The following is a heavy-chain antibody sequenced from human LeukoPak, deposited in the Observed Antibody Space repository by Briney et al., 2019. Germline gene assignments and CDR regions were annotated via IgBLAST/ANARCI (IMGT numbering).Heavy chain of an antibody. J-gene: IGHJ3*02. V-gene: IGHV3-23*01. Sequence: GGSLRLSCAASGFTFSSYAMSWVRQAPGKGLEWVSAISGSGGSTYYADSVKGRFTISRDNSKNTLYLQMNSLRAGDTAVYYCAKEPLLWFGESRAFDIWGQGTMVTVSS. CDR1: GFTFSSYA. CDR2: ISGSGGST. D-gene: IGHD3-10*01. CDR3: AKEPLLWFGESRAFDI.